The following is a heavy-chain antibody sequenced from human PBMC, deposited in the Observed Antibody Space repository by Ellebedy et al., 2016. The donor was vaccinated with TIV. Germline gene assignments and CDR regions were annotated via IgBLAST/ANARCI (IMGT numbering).Heavy chain of an antibody. CDR1: GFTFSNYW. Sequence: GESLKISXVTSGFTFSNYWMSWVRQAPGKGLEWVSAISGDGVSTYYADFLEGRFTISRDNSKNTVSLQLNSLRAEDAAIYYCAREDCVTTNCYGRPSGDFDFWGQGALVTVSS. CDR2: ISGDGVST. V-gene: IGHV3-23*01. D-gene: IGHD2-2*01. J-gene: IGHJ4*02. CDR3: AREDCVTTNCYGRPSGDFDF.